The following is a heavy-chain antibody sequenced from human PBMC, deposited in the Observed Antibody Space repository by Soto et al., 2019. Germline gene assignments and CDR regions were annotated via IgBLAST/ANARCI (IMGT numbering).Heavy chain of an antibody. CDR2: INWNGGST. CDR3: ARIDGSFWSGYSAFDI. Sequence: EVLLVESGGGVVRPGGSLRLSCAASGFTFDAYGMSWVRQAPGKGLEWVSGINWNGGSTGYADSVKGRFTISRYNAKNSLYLQMNSLRAEDTAVYHCARIDGSFWSGYSAFDIWGQGTMVTVSS. D-gene: IGHD3-3*01. J-gene: IGHJ3*02. CDR1: GFTFDAYG. V-gene: IGHV3-20*01.